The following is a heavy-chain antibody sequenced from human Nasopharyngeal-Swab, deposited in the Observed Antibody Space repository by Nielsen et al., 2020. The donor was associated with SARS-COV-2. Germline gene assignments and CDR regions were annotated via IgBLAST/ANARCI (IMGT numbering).Heavy chain of an antibody. V-gene: IGHV1-18*01. CDR1: GYIFSSYG. CDR2: ISVYSGNT. D-gene: IGHD3-22*01. Sequence: ASSKVSCKASGYIFSSYGIIWVRQPPGQGLEWMGWISVYSGNTNYAQKLQGRVTMTTDTSTSIAYMELRSLRSDDTAVYYCARDYYDSREFDYWGQGTLVTVSS. J-gene: IGHJ4*02. CDR3: ARDYYDSREFDY.